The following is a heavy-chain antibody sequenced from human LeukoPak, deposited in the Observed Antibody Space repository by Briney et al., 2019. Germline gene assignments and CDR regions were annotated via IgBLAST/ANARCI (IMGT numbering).Heavy chain of an antibody. CDR2: IYYSGST. CDR1: GGSISSSSYY. J-gene: IGHJ4*02. CDR3: ARHPTADGIDY. V-gene: IGHV4-39*01. Sequence: PSETLSLTCTVSGGSISSSSYYWGWIRQPPGKGLEWIGSIYYSGSTYYNPSLKSRVTISVDTSKNQFSLKLSSVTAADTAVYYCARHPTADGIDYWGQGTLVTVSS. D-gene: IGHD1-26*01.